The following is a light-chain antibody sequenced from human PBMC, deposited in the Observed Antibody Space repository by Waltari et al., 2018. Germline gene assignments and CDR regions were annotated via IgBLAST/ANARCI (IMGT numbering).Light chain of an antibody. CDR2: ATS. CDR3: LQDYNYPWT. Sequence: AIQMTQSPSSLSASVGDRVTITCRASQGIRNYLGWYQQKPGKAPKLLSYATSSLQSWVPSRFSGSGSGTDFTLTISSLQPEDFATYYCLQDYNYPWTFGQGTKVEIK. J-gene: IGKJ1*01. CDR1: QGIRNY. V-gene: IGKV1-6*01.